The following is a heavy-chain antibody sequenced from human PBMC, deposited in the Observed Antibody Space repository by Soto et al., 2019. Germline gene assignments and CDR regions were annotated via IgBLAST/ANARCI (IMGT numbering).Heavy chain of an antibody. CDR3: AKDEGSSPNWFDP. CDR1: GFTFSTYA. D-gene: IGHD6-13*01. Sequence: PGGSLRLSCAASGFTFSTYAMSWFRQAPGKGLEWVSAISGSGGSTYYADSVKGRFTISRDNSKNTLYLQMNSLRAEDTAVYYCAKDEGSSPNWFDPWGQGTLVTVSS. CDR2: ISGSGGST. J-gene: IGHJ5*02. V-gene: IGHV3-23*01.